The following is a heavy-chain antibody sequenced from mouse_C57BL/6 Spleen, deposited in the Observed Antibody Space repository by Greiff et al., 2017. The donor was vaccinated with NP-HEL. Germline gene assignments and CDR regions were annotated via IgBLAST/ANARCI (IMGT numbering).Heavy chain of an antibody. V-gene: IGHV1-52*01. D-gene: IGHD2-4*01. J-gene: IGHJ4*01. CDR1: GYTFTSYW. CDR2: IDPSDSET. CDR3: ARRFYYEAMDY. Sequence: QVQLQQPGAELVRPGSSVKLSCKASGYTFTSYWMHWVKQRPIQGLEWIGNIDPSDSETHYNQKFKDKATLTVDKSSSTAYMQLSSLTSEDSAVYYCARRFYYEAMDYWGQGTSVTVSS.